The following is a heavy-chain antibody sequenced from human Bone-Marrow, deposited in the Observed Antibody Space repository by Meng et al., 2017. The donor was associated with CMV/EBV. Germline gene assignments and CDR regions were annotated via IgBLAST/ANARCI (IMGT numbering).Heavy chain of an antibody. V-gene: IGHV3-21*01. CDR1: GFTFSSYS. CDR3: AKSLATYCADY. D-gene: IGHD2-21*01. Sequence: GESLKISCAASGFTFSSYSMNWVRQAPGKGLEWVSSISSSSSYIYYADSVKGRFTISRDNAKNSLYPQMNSLRAEDTAVYYCAKSLATYCADYWGQGTLVTVSS. J-gene: IGHJ4*02. CDR2: ISSSSSYI.